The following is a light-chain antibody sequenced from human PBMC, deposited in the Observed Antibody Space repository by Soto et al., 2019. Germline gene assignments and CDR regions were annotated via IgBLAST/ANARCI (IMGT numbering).Light chain of an antibody. V-gene: IGKV1-33*01. CDR3: QHYDDVPYS. J-gene: IGKJ2*03. Sequence: DIQMTQSPSSLSASVGDRVTITCQASQDITNYLNWYQQKPRKAPKLLIYDASNLETGVPSRFSGSGSGTDFTFTISSLQPEDIATYYCQHYDDVPYSFGQGTKLEIK. CDR2: DAS. CDR1: QDITNY.